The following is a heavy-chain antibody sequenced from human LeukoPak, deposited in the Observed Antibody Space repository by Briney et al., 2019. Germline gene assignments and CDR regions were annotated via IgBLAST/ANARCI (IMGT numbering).Heavy chain of an antibody. Sequence: GGSLRLSCAGSGFTFSSSAMNWVRQVPGKGLEWVSSINNVASHIYYADSVRGRFTISRDNAKNSLYLQMNSLRAEDTAIYYCARDPTYYLRYGYFDYWGQGTLVTVSS. CDR1: GFTFSSSA. V-gene: IGHV3-21*01. CDR2: INNVASHI. D-gene: IGHD1-26*01. J-gene: IGHJ4*02. CDR3: ARDPTYYLRYGYFDY.